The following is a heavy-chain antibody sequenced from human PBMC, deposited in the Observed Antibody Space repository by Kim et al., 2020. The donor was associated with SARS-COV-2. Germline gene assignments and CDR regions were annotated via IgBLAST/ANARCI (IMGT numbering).Heavy chain of an antibody. V-gene: IGHV1-3*01. D-gene: IGHD2-2*01. Sequence: ASVKVSCKASGYTFTSYAMHWVRQAPGQRLEWMGWINAGNGNTKYSQKFQGRVTITRDTSASTAYMELSSLRSEDTAVYYCARVEVVPAAMLDYYYGMDVWGQGTTVTVSS. CDR1: GYTFTSYA. J-gene: IGHJ6*02. CDR3: ARVEVVPAAMLDYYYGMDV. CDR2: INAGNGNT.